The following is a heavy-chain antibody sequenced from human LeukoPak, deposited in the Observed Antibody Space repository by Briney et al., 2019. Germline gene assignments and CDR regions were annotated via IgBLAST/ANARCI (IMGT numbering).Heavy chain of an antibody. CDR3: ALTMIVVAHWYFDL. CDR2: IYYSGST. J-gene: IGHJ2*01. V-gene: IGHV4-59*01. CDR1: GGSISSYY. D-gene: IGHD3-22*01. Sequence: SETLSLTCTVSGGSISSYYWSWIRQPPGKGLEWIGYIYYSGSTNYNPSLRRRVTISVDTSKNQFSLKLSSATAADTAVYYCALTMIVVAHWYFDLWGRGTLVTVSS.